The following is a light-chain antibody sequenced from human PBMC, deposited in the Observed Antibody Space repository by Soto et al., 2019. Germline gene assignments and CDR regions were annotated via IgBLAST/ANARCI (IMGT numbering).Light chain of an antibody. CDR2: EAS. CDR3: QQYNSYSRT. Sequence: DIQMTQSPSTLSASVGDRVSITCRASQSISSWLAWYHQKPGKAPKLLIYEASRLESGVPSRFSGSESGTEFTLTISSLQPDDFATYYCQQYNSYSRTVGQGTKVEI. CDR1: QSISSW. V-gene: IGKV1-5*03. J-gene: IGKJ1*01.